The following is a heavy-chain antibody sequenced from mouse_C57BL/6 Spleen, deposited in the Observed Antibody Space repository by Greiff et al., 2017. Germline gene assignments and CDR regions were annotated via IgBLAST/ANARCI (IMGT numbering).Heavy chain of an antibody. CDR3: ARSRTNWDFDY. CDR1: GYTFTSYG. V-gene: IGHV1-81*01. J-gene: IGHJ2*01. D-gene: IGHD4-1*01. Sequence: QVQLKQSGAELARPGASVKLSCKASGYTFTSYGISWVKQRPGQGLEWIGEIYPRSGNTYYNEKFKGKATLTAAKSSSTAYRELRSLTSEDSAVYFCARSRTNWDFDYWGQGTTLTVSS. CDR2: IYPRSGNT.